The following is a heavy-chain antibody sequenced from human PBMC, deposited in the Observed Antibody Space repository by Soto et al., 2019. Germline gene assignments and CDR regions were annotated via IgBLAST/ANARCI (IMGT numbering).Heavy chain of an antibody. CDR1: GGSISSSNW. CDR3: AKCITAHGPIDY. CDR2: IYHSWIT. J-gene: IGHJ4*02. V-gene: IGHV4-4*02. D-gene: IGHD6-6*01. Sequence: SETLSLTCAVSGGSISSSNWWSWVRQPPGKVLELIGEIYHSWITNYNPSLKSRVTISVDKSKNQFSLKLSSVTAADTAVYYCAKCITAHGPIDYWGQGTLVTV.